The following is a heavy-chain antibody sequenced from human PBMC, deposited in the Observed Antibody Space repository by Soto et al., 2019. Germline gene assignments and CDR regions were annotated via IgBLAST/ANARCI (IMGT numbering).Heavy chain of an antibody. Sequence: QVQLVQSGAEVKKPGSSVKVSCKASGGTFSSYTISWVRQAPGQGLEWMVRIIPILGIANYAQKFQGRVTITADKSTSTAYMELSSLRSEDTAVYYCATPYSSSWYYFDYWGQGTLVPVSS. J-gene: IGHJ4*02. CDR2: IIPILGIA. CDR3: ATPYSSSWYYFDY. CDR1: GGTFSSYT. V-gene: IGHV1-69*02. D-gene: IGHD6-13*01.